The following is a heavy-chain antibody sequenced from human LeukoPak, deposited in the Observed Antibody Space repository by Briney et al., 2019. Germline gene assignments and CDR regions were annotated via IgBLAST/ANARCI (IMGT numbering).Heavy chain of an antibody. J-gene: IGHJ4*02. CDR3: ARATPGGLHGYSFDY. V-gene: IGHV1-8*02. CDR2: MNPNSGNT. D-gene: IGHD5-24*01. CDR1: GYTFKNYD. Sequence: ASVKVSCKASGYTFKNYDINWVRQATGQGREWMGWMNPNSGNTGFAQKFQDRVSMTRGTSINTAHMELTSLRSGDTAVYYCARATPGGLHGYSFDYWGQGTVVTVYS.